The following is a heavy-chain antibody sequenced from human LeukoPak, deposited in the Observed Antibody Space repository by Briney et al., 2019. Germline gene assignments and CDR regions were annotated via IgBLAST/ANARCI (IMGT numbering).Heavy chain of an antibody. CDR1: GYTFSSNA. D-gene: IGHD3-22*01. J-gene: IGHJ4*02. Sequence: ASVKVSCKASGYTFSSNAINWVRQAPGQGLEWMGWIDTNTGNPTYAQGFTGQFVFSLDTSVSTAYLQINSLKAEDTAEYFCARGYDSSGYFSDWGQGTLVTVSS. CDR2: IDTNTGNP. CDR3: ARGYDSSGYFSD. V-gene: IGHV7-4-1*02.